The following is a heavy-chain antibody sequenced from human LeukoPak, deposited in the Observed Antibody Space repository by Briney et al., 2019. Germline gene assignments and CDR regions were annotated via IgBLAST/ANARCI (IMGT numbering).Heavy chain of an antibody. Sequence: GESLKISCKGSANIFTSYWIAWVRQMPGKGLEWMGIIYPGDSDTRYSPSFQGQVTIPADKSINTAYLQWSSLKASDTAMYYCARLYYDSKSDAFDIWGQGTMVTVSS. D-gene: IGHD3-22*01. V-gene: IGHV5-51*01. CDR3: ARLYYDSKSDAFDI. CDR1: ANIFTSYW. CDR2: IYPGDSDT. J-gene: IGHJ3*02.